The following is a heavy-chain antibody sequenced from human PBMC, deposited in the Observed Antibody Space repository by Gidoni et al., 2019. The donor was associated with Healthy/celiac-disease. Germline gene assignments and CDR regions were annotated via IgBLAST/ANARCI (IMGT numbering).Heavy chain of an antibody. Sequence: QVQLQESGPGLVKPSGTLSLTCAVSGGSTSRSNWWIWVRQPPGKGLEWNGEIYHSGSTNSNPSLKSRVTISVDKSKNQFSLKLSSVTAADTAVYYCARQTPDLYHYGDYGGFDYWGQGTLVTVSS. J-gene: IGHJ4*02. D-gene: IGHD4-17*01. CDR2: IYHSGST. CDR1: GGSTSRSNW. CDR3: ARQTPDLYHYGDYGGFDY. V-gene: IGHV4-4*02.